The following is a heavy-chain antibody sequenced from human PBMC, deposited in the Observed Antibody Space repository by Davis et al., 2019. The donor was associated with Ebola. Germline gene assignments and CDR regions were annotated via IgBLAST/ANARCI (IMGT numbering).Heavy chain of an antibody. V-gene: IGHV3-9*01. CDR2: ISWNSGSI. Sequence: GGSLRLSCAASGFTFDDYAMHWVRQAPGKGLEWVSGISWNSGSIGYADSVKGRFTISRDNAKNSLYLQMNSLRSEDTAVYFCAKKGLAASASFDPWGQGTLVTVSS. CDR3: AKKGLAASASFDP. CDR1: GFTFDDYA. J-gene: IGHJ5*02.